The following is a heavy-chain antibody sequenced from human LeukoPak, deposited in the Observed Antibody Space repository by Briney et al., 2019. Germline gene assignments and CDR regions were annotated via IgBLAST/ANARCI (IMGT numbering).Heavy chain of an antibody. CDR2: ISSSGRTV. CDR3: ATDLVVAATRSYYYYMDA. CDR1: GFTFSDSH. J-gene: IGHJ6*03. V-gene: IGHV3-11*01. D-gene: IGHD1-26*01. Sequence: GGSLRLSCAAFGFTFSDSHMSWIRQAPGKGLEWVSYISSSGRTVYYADSVEVRFTITRDSDENTLYLQMNSLRAKATAVYLCATDLVVAATRSYYYYMDAWGKGTTVTVSS.